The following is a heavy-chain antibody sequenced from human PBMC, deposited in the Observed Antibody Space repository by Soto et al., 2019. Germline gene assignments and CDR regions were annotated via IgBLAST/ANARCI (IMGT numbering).Heavy chain of an antibody. J-gene: IGHJ4*02. D-gene: IGHD3-10*01. V-gene: IGHV3-9*01. CDR1: GFTFDSYA. Sequence: EVQLVESGGGLVQPGRSLRLSCAASGFTFDSYAMHWVRQAPGKGLEWVSGITWNSGSVFYADSVKGRFTISRDSAKNSLYLQMNSLRAEDTALYYCTRAASPHYSGSGSFYHTQPSYFFDYWGQGALVTVSS. CDR2: ITWNSGSV. CDR3: TRAASPHYSGSGSFYHTQPSYFFDY.